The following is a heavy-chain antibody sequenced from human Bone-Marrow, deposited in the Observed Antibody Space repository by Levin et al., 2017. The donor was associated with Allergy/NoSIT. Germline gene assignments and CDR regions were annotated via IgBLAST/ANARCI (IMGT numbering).Heavy chain of an antibody. J-gene: IGHJ4*02. V-gene: IGHV3-30*18. Sequence: QPGGSLRLSCAASGFTFSLYGMHWVRQAPGKGLEWVAVVSFDASRTYYAESVKGRFTVSRDNSKNILYLEMNNLRAEDTAVYYCANSVAGEEGPDLLFYGLYWGQGALVTVSS. CDR3: ANSVAGEEGPDLLFYGLY. CDR1: GFTFSLYG. CDR2: VSFDASRT. D-gene: IGHD2-8*01.